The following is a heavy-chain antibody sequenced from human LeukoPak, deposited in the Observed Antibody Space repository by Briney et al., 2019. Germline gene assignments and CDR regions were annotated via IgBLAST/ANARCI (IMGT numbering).Heavy chain of an antibody. D-gene: IGHD5-24*01. CDR2: IKHDGSEK. V-gene: IGHV3-7*01. Sequence: GGSLRLSCAASGCSFSGYWMSWVRQAPGKGLEWVADIKHDGSEKYYVAPVKGRFTISRDNAKNSLYLKMNILRAEATSVYYSARDGRRAGYNWRVFDYWGQGTLVTVSS. CDR3: ARDGRRAGYNWRVFDY. J-gene: IGHJ4*02. CDR1: GCSFSGYW.